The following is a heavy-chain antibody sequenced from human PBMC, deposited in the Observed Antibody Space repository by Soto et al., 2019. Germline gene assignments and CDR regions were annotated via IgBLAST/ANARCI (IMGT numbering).Heavy chain of an antibody. V-gene: IGHV3-30-3*01. CDR1: GFTFSSYA. CDR2: ISYDGSNK. J-gene: IGHJ6*02. CDR3: ARDGVEYCSSTSCSMGGYYYYGMDV. D-gene: IGHD2-2*01. Sequence: AGGSLRLSCAASGFTFSSYAMHWVRQAPGKGLEWVTVISYDGSNKYYADSVKGRFTISRDNSKNTLYLQMNSLRAEDTAVYYCARDGVEYCSSTSCSMGGYYYYGMDVWGQATTVTVSS.